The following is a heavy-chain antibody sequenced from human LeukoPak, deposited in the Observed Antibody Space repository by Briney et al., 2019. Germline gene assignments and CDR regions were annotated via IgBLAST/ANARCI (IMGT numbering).Heavy chain of an antibody. CDR2: MNPNSGNI. V-gene: IGHV1-8*01. CDR3: VRTAGIFWSGAYYFDS. CDR1: GDSFTNYD. Sequence: GASVKVSCTASGDSFTNYDINWVRQAAGHGLEWMGWMNPNSGNIGYAQKFQGRLTMIRNTSINTSYMELRSLTSDDTAVYYCVRTAGIFWSGAYYFDSWGQGTLVTVSS. D-gene: IGHD3-3*01. J-gene: IGHJ4*02.